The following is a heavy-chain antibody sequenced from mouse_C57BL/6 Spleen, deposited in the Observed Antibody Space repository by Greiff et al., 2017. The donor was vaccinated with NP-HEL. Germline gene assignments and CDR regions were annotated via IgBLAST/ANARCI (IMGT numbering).Heavy chain of an antibody. D-gene: IGHD1-1*01. V-gene: IGHV1-15*01. CDR2: IDPETGGT. J-gene: IGHJ2*01. CDR3: TRDPETVNYFDY. CDR1: GYTFTDYE. Sequence: QVQLQQSGAELVRPGASVTLSCKASGYTFTDYEMHWVKQTPVHGLEWIGAIDPETGGTAYNQKFKGKAILTADKSSSTAYMELRSLTSEDSAVYYCTRDPETVNYFDYWGQGTTLTVSS.